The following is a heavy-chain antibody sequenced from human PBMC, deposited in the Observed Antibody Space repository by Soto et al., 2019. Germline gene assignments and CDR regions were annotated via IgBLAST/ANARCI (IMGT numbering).Heavy chain of an antibody. Sequence: PGGSLRLSCAASGFTFSSYGMHWVRQAPGKGLEWVAVIWYDGSNKYYADSVKGRFTISRDNSKNTLYLKMNSLRAEDTAVYYCARERGITKTRGTYYYGMDVWGQGTTGTAP. J-gene: IGHJ6*02. CDR1: GFTFSSYG. V-gene: IGHV3-33*01. CDR2: IWYDGSNK. CDR3: ARERGITKTRGTYYYGMDV. D-gene: IGHD3-10*01.